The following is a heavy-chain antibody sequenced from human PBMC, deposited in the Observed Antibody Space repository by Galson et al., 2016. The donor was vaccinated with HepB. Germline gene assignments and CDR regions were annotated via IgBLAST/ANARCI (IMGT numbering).Heavy chain of an antibody. V-gene: IGHV3-15*01. CDR2: IKSTTDGGTT. Sequence: SLRLSCAASGFIFNNAWMSWVRQAPGKGLEWVGRIKSTTDGGTTDYAAPVKGRFSISRDDSKNTLYLQMNRLKTEDTAVYYCTTDIHSSWYDSWGQGTLVTVSS. J-gene: IGHJ5*01. CDR1: GFIFNNAW. D-gene: IGHD6-13*01. CDR3: TTDIHSSWYDS.